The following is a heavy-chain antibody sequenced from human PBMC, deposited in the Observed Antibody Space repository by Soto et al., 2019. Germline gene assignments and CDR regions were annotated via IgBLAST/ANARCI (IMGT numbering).Heavy chain of an antibody. D-gene: IGHD6-13*01. CDR2: INPNSGGT. CDR3: ARARHKAAAGT. V-gene: IGHV1-2*02. Sequence: GSVKGSLKASGYTFTGYYMHLVRQAPGQGLEWMGWINPNSGGTNYAQKFHGRVTMTRDTSISTAYMELSRLRSYDTAVYYCARARHKAAAGTWGQGTMVTVSS. CDR1: GYTFTGYY. J-gene: IGHJ4*02.